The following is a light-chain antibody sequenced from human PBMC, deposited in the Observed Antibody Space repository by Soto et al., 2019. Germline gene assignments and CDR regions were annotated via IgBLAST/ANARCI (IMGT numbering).Light chain of an antibody. V-gene: IGLV2-8*01. J-gene: IGLJ1*01. CDR1: SSDVGGSKY. Sequence: QSALTQPPSASGSPGQSVSISCSGGSSDVGGSKYVSWYQVKPGKAPKLMISEVSNRPSGVSDRFSGSKSGNTASLTISGLQAEDEADYYCASLTTTNFVFGTGTKVTVL. CDR3: ASLTTTNFV. CDR2: EVS.